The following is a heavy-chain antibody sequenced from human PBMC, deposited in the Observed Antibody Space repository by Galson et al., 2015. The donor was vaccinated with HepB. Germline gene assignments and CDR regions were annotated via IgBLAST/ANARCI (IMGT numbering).Heavy chain of an antibody. Sequence: PALVKPTQTLTLTCTFSGFSLSTSGMCVSWIRQPPGKALEWLALIDWDDDKYYSTSLKTRLTISKDTSKNQVVLTMTNMDPVDTATYYCARIRAEWLGGWFDPWGQGTLVTVSS. J-gene: IGHJ5*02. CDR3: ARIRAEWLGGWFDP. CDR2: IDWDDDK. CDR1: GFSLSTSGMC. D-gene: IGHD3-3*01. V-gene: IGHV2-70*01.